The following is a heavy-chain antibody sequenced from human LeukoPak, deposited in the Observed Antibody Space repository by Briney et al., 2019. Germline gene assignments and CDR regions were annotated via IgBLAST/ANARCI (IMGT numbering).Heavy chain of an antibody. CDR1: GGSISNYY. Sequence: PSETLSLTCTVSGGSISNYYCSWIRQPPGKGLEWIGYMYYSGGTNYNPSLKSRVTISVDTSKNQFSLKLSSVTAADTAMYYCARDRGIMTTFGGVIAKGAHYWGQGTLVTVSS. J-gene: IGHJ4*02. CDR2: MYYSGGT. V-gene: IGHV4-59*12. D-gene: IGHD3-16*02. CDR3: ARDRGIMTTFGGVIAKGAHY.